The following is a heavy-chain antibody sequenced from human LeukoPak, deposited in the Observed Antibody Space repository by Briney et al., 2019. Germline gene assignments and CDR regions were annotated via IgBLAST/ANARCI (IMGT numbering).Heavy chain of an antibody. D-gene: IGHD6-25*01. V-gene: IGHV3-21*01. CDR2: ISSSSSYI. J-gene: IGHJ3*02. CDR3: ARDFRGSGWLIDAFDI. CDR1: GFTFSSYS. Sequence: PGGSLRLSCAASGFTFSSYSMNWVRQAPGKGLEWVSSISSSSSYIYYADSVRGRFTISRDNAKNSLYLQMNSLRAEDTAVYYCARDFRGSGWLIDAFDIWGQGTMVTVSS.